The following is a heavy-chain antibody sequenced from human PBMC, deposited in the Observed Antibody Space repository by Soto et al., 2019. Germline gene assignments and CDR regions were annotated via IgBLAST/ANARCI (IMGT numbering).Heavy chain of an antibody. CDR3: AKPAARIVGATFDY. CDR1: GFTFSSYG. D-gene: IGHD1-26*01. CDR2: ISYDGSNK. V-gene: IGHV3-30*18. J-gene: IGHJ4*02. Sequence: GGSLRLSCAASGFTFSSYGMHWVRQAPGKGLEWVAVISYDGSNKYYADSVKGRFTISRDNSKNTLYLQMNSLRAEDTAVYYCAKPAARIVGATFDYWGQGTLVTVSS.